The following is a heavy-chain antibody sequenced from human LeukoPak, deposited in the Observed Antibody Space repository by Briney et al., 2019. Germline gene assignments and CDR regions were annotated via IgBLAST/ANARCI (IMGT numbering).Heavy chain of an antibody. J-gene: IGHJ4*02. CDR3: ARKDTAMVTHYFDY. CDR2: INHSGST. Sequence: SETLSLTCAVYGGSFSGYYWSWIRQPPGKGLEWLGEINHSGSTNYNPSLKSRVTISVDTSKNQFSLKLSYVTAADTAVYYCARKDTAMVTHYFDYWGQGTLVTVSS. V-gene: IGHV4-34*01. D-gene: IGHD5-18*01. CDR1: GGSFSGYY.